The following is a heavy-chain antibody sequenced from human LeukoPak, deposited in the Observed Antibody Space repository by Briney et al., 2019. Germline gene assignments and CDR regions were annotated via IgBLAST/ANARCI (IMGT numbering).Heavy chain of an antibody. CDR3: ARASQGQQPYLVDY. J-gene: IGHJ4*02. CDR1: DGSISSYTYY. Sequence: SETLSLTCTVSDGSISSYTYYWGWIRQPPGKGLEWIGYIFYSGSTNYNPSLKSRVTISVDTSKNQFSLKLSSVTAADTAVYYCARASQGQQPYLVDYWGQGTLVTVSS. D-gene: IGHD6-13*01. V-gene: IGHV4-61*01. CDR2: IFYSGST.